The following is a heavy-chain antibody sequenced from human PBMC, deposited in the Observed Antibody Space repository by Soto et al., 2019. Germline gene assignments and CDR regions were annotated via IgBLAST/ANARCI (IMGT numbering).Heavy chain of an antibody. V-gene: IGHV1-69*02. CDR1: GGTFSSYT. Sequence: QVQLVQSGAEVKKPGSSVKVSCKASGGTFSSYTISWVRQAPGQGLEWMGRIIPILGIANYAQKFQGRVTITADKSTSTAYMGLSSLRSEDTGVYYCASPNSQRGSGFLFGYWGQGTLVTVSS. CDR2: IIPILGIA. J-gene: IGHJ4*02. D-gene: IGHD2-21*01. CDR3: ASPNSQRGSGFLFGY.